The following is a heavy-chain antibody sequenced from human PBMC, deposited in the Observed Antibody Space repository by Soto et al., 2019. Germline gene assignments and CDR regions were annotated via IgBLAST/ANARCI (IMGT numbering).Heavy chain of an antibody. Sequence: QVQLVESGGGVVQPGRSLRLSCAASGFTFSNYGMHWVRQAPGKGLEWVAVIWYDGSNEYYADSVKGRFTISRDNSKNTLYLKMNSLRADDTAVYYCASALATGDYWGQGTLVTVSS. J-gene: IGHJ4*02. V-gene: IGHV3-33*01. D-gene: IGHD3-10*01. CDR3: ASALATGDY. CDR2: IWYDGSNE. CDR1: GFTFSNYG.